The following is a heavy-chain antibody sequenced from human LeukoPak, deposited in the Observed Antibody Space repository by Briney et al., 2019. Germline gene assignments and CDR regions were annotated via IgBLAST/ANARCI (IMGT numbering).Heavy chain of an antibody. J-gene: IGHJ6*03. CDR2: IYTSGST. V-gene: IGHV4-39*07. CDR3: ARTPCSSTSCYPYYYYYYMDV. D-gene: IGHD2-2*01. Sequence: PSETLSLTCTVSGGSISSSSYYWGWIRQPPGKGLEWIGRIYTSGSTNYNPSLKSRVTISVDTSKNQFSLKLSSVTAADTAVYYCARTPCSSTSCYPYYYYYYMDVWGKGTTVTVSS. CDR1: GGSISSSSYY.